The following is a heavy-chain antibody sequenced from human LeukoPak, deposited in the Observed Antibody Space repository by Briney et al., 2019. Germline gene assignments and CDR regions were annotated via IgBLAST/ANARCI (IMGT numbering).Heavy chain of an antibody. V-gene: IGHV3-9*01. CDR3: ARVFASTSPQQLTHAFDI. CDR2: ISWNSGSI. Sequence: PGRSLRLSCSASGFAFDDYAMHWVRQAPGKGLEWVSGISWNSGSIGYADSVKGRFTISRDNAKNTLYLQMNSLRAEDTAVYYCARVFASTSPQQLTHAFDIWGQGTMVTVSS. CDR1: GFAFDDYA. J-gene: IGHJ3*02. D-gene: IGHD6-13*01.